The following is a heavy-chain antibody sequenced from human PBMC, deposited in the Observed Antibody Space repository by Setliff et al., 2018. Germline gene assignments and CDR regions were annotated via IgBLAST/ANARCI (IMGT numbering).Heavy chain of an antibody. J-gene: IGHJ4*02. CDR2: TYYSGST. CDR3: ARAPRYFDPTGSYFDF. CDR1: GASVSGNSYY. Sequence: PSETLSLTCTVSGASVSGNSYYWGWIRQPPGKGLEWIASTYYSGSTYYNPSLKSRVTISVDMSKNQFSLKLTSVTAADTAVYYCARAPRYFDPTGSYFDFWGQGTLVTVSS. D-gene: IGHD3-22*01. V-gene: IGHV4-39*07.